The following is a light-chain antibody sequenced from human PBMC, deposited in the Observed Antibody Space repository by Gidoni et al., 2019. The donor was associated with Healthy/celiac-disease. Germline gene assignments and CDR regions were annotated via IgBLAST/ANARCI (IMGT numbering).Light chain of an antibody. Sequence: EIVCTQSPRTLSWSPGEGATLSCGPSQRVTNSYGAGYQQKAGQAPRLLMYGASIRATGIPDRLSGSGAGADFTPTISRLEPEDFSVYHCQQYGSSHTWTFGQGTKVEIK. CDR3: QQYGSSHTWT. J-gene: IGKJ1*01. V-gene: IGKV3-20*01. CDR2: GAS. CDR1: QRVTNSY.